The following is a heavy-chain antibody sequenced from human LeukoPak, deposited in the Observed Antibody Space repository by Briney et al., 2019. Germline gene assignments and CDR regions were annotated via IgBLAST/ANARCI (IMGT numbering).Heavy chain of an antibody. J-gene: IGHJ3*01. CDR2: IWFDGSNK. D-gene: IGHD3-16*02. V-gene: IGHV3-33*01. CDR3: ARDMELST. CDR1: GFTFGSHV. Sequence: PGRSLRLSCAASGFTFGSHVMNWVRQAPGKGPEWVAVIWFDGSNKYYADSVKGRFTISRDNSKDTLYLQMNSLRAEDTAIYYCARDMELSTWGLGTLVTVSS.